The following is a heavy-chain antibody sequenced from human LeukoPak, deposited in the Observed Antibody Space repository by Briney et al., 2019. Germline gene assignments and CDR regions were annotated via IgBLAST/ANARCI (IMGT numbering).Heavy chain of an antibody. V-gene: IGHV1-46*01. CDR2: INPSGGST. Sequence: ASVKVSCKASGYTFTSYGISWVRQAPGQGLEWMGIINPSGGSTSYAQKFQGRVTMTRDMSTSTVYMELSSLRSEDTAVYYCASGRRVTGVAAASAWFDPWGQGTLVTVSS. CDR3: ASGRRVTGVAAASAWFDP. D-gene: IGHD6-13*01. J-gene: IGHJ5*02. CDR1: GYTFTSYG.